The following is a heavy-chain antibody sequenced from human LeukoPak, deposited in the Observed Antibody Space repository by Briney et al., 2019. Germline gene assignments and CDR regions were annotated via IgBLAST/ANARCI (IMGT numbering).Heavy chain of an antibody. V-gene: IGHV3-33*01. Sequence: GGSLSLSCAASGFTFSSYGMHWVRQAPGKGLEWVAVIWYDGSNKYYADSVKGRFTISRDNSKNTLYLQMNSLRAEDTAVYYCARDHLASHKAPNWFDPWGQGTLVTVSS. J-gene: IGHJ5*02. CDR3: ARDHLASHKAPNWFDP. CDR2: IWYDGSNK. D-gene: IGHD5-12*01. CDR1: GFTFSSYG.